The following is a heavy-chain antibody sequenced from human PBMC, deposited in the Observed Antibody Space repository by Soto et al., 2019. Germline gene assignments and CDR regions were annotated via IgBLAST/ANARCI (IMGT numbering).Heavy chain of an antibody. J-gene: IGHJ6*02. CDR1: EFTFDKYY. CDR2: IKPDGSEQ. Sequence: GGSLRLSCAASEFTFDKYYMTWVRQAPGKGPEWVANIKPDGSEQYYVDSVKGRFTISRDNANNSLYLQMNSLRAEDTAVYFCARGNWNYYYGFDVWGQGTTVNVSS. CDR3: ARGNWNYYYGFDV. V-gene: IGHV3-7*01. D-gene: IGHD1-20*01.